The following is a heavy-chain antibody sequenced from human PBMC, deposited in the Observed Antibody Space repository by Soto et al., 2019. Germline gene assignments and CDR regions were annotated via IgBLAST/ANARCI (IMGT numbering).Heavy chain of an antibody. J-gene: IGHJ4*01. V-gene: IGHV3-23*01. D-gene: IGHD2-15*01. CDR3: SRAGILTTPYYFDY. Sequence: GVLRLSCAASGFTFISYAMSWVRQAPGKGLEWVSGISASGGSTYYADSVKGRFIISRDNSKNTLYLQMKSLRAEDTAVYYCSRAGILTTPYYFDYWGQGTLVTVSS. CDR1: GFTFISYA. CDR2: ISASGGST.